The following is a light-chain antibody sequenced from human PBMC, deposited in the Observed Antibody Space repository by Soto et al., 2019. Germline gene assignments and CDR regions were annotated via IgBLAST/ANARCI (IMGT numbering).Light chain of an antibody. CDR3: SSDTASSLV. J-gene: IGLJ7*01. Sequence: QSALTQPASVSGSPGQSITISCTGTSSDVGAYNSVSWYQHHPGKAPKLLVYEVTNRPSGVSNRFSGSKSGNTASLTISGLQAEDEADYYCSSDTASSLVLGGGTQLTVL. CDR1: SSDVGAYNS. V-gene: IGLV2-14*01. CDR2: EVT.